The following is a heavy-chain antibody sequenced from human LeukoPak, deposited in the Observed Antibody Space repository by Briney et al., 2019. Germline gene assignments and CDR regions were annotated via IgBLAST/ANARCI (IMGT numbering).Heavy chain of an antibody. CDR1: GFTFSSYG. J-gene: IGHJ4*02. V-gene: IGHV3-73*01. CDR3: ARLNDHDLD. Sequence: AGGSLRLSCAASGFTFSSYGMHWVRQASGKGLEWVGRIRSRPNSYTTTYAASVKGRFTISRDDSKNTAYLQMNSLKTEDTAVYYCARLNDHDLDWGQGTLVTVSS. CDR2: IRSRPNSYTT. D-gene: IGHD1-1*01.